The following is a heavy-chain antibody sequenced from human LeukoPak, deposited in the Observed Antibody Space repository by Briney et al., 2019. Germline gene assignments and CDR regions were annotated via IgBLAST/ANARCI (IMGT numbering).Heavy chain of an antibody. V-gene: IGHV1-2*02. D-gene: IGHD3-22*01. Sequence: GASVKVSCKASGYTFTGYYMHWVRQAPGQGLEWMGWINPNSGGTNYAQKFQGRVTMTRDTSISTAYMELSRLRSDDTAVYYCARRWDSSGFNTIGSSGARPGAQSTDAFDIWGQGTMVTVSS. CDR2: INPNSGGT. J-gene: IGHJ3*02. CDR1: GYTFTGYY. CDR3: ARRWDSSGFNTIGSSGARPGAQSTDAFDI.